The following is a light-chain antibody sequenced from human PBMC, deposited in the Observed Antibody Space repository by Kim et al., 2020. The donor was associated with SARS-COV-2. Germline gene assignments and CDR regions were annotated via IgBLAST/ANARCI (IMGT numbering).Light chain of an antibody. J-gene: IGLJ3*02. CDR3: VAWDDGLNSWM. V-gene: IGLV1-44*01. CDR1: RSNIASNA. Sequence: QSVVTQPPSASGTPGQRVIISCSGSRSNIASNAVNWYQQLPGTAPKLLIYNDNQRPSGVPDRFSGSKSGTSASLAISGLQSEDEADYYCVAWDDGLNSWMFGGGTKLTVL. CDR2: NDN.